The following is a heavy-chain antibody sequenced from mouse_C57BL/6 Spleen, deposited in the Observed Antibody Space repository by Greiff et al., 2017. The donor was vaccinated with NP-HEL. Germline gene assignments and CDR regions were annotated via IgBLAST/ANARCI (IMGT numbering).Heavy chain of an antibody. CDR1: GYTFTNYW. J-gene: IGHJ4*01. Sequence: VKLVESGAELVRPGTSVKMSCKASGYTFTNYWIGWAKQRPGHGLEWIGDIYPGGGYTNYNEKFKGKATLTADKSSSTAYMQFSSLTSEDSAIYYCARQLTGTMDYWGQGTSVTVSS. D-gene: IGHD4-1*01. CDR2: IYPGGGYT. CDR3: ARQLTGTMDY. V-gene: IGHV1-63*01.